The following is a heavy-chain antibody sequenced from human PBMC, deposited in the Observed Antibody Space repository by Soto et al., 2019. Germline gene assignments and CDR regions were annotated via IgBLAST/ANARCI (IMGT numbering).Heavy chain of an antibody. J-gene: IGHJ5*02. CDR1: GGSFSDYY. Sequence: QVQLQQWGAGLLKPSETLSLTCAVYGGSFSDYYWSWIRQPPGKGLEWIGEINHSGSTNYNPSLKSRVTISVDTSKNQFSLRLSSVTAADTAVYYCARGYDILTGYYKIYNWFDPWGQGTLVTVSS. CDR2: INHSGST. CDR3: ARGYDILTGYYKIYNWFDP. D-gene: IGHD3-9*01. V-gene: IGHV4-34*01.